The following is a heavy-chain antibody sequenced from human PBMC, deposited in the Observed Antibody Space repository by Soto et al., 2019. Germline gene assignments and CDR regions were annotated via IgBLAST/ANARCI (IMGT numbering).Heavy chain of an antibody. V-gene: IGHV3-30*18. J-gene: IGHJ6*03. CDR2: ISYDGSNK. D-gene: IGHD4-17*01. CDR3: AKDTDFSDYGDFYYYYYMDV. CDR1: GFTFSSYG. Sequence: GGSLRLSCAASGFTFSSYGMHWVRQAPGKGLEWVAVISYDGSNKYYADSVKGRFTISRDNSKNTLYLQMNSLRAEDTAVYYCAKDTDFSDYGDFYYYYYMDVWGKGTTVTVSS.